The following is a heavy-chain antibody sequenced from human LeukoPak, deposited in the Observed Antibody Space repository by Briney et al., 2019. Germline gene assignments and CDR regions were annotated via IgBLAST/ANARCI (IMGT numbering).Heavy chain of an antibody. CDR1: GFTFSSYA. CDR2: ISYDGSNK. J-gene: IGHJ4*02. D-gene: IGHD3-16*01. V-gene: IGHV3-30-3*01. CDR3: ASRGGVGEAYYFDY. Sequence: GSLRLSCAASGFTFSSYAMHWVRQAPGKGLEWVAVISYDGSNKYYADSVKGRFTISRDNSKNTLYLQVNSLRAEDTAVYYCASRGGVGEAYYFDYWGQGTLVTVSS.